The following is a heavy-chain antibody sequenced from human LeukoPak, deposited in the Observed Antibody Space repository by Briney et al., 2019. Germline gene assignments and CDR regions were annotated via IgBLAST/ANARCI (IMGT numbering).Heavy chain of an antibody. CDR1: RSSMRGYY. CDR2: INYKGNT. D-gene: IGHD5-18*01. CDR3: ARVGYSDGYDYFDP. J-gene: IGHJ5*02. Sequence: SETLSLTCTVSRSSMRGYYWSWIRQPPGKGLEWIGYINYKGNTNDNPSLKSRVTISLDTSKNQFSLKLSSVTAADTAVYYCARVGYSDGYDYFDPWGQGTLVTVSS. V-gene: IGHV4-59*01.